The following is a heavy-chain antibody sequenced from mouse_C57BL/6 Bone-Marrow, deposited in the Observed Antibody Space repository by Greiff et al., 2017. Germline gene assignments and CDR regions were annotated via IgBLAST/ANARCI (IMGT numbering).Heavy chain of an antibody. CDR3: TREGYGIYAMDY. J-gene: IGHJ4*01. Sequence: VHLVESGAELVRPGASVTLSCKASGYTFTDYEMHWVKQTPVHGLEWIGAIDPETGGTAYNQKFKGKAILTADKSSSTAYMEPRSLTSEDSAVYYCTREGYGIYAMDYWGQGTSVTVSS. V-gene: IGHV1-15*01. D-gene: IGHD2-10*02. CDR2: IDPETGGT. CDR1: GYTFTDYE.